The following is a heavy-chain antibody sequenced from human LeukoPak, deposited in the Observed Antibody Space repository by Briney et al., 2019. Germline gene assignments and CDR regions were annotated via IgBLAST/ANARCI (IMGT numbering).Heavy chain of an antibody. CDR2: IRYDGRNE. J-gene: IGHJ4*02. CDR1: GFTFRNYG. Sequence: GGSLRLSCAVSGFTFRNYGMHWVRQAPCKGLEWVAFIRYDGRNEYYADSVKGRFTISRDNSRNTLYVQMNSLRSEDTAVYHCARDGVFGYYDSSGYPDYWGEGTLVTVSS. D-gene: IGHD3-22*01. V-gene: IGHV3-30*02. CDR3: ARDGVFGYYDSSGYPDY.